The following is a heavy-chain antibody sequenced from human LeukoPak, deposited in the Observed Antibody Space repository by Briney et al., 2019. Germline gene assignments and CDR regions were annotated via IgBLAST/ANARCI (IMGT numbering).Heavy chain of an antibody. V-gene: IGHV5-51*01. CDR1: GYSFTSCW. CDR3: ARLVPIVVVPAADNWFDP. D-gene: IGHD2-2*01. J-gene: IGHJ5*02. Sequence: GGSLRLSCKGSGYSFTSCWIGWVRQMPGKGLERMGIIYPGDSDTRYSPSFQGQVTISADKSISTAYLQWSSLKASDTAMYYCARLVPIVVVPAADNWFDPWGQGTLVTVSS. CDR2: IYPGDSDT.